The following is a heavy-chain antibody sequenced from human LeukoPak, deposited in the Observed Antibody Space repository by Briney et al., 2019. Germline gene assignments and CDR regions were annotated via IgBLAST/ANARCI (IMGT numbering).Heavy chain of an antibody. CDR3: ARADVNRSGFDY. CDR1: GGSISSGGYS. Sequence: PSETLSLTCAVSGGSISSGGYSWSWIRQPPGKGLEWIGYIYHSGSTYYNPSLKSRVTISVDRSKNQFSLKLSSVTAADTAVYYCARADVNRSGFDYWGPGTLVTVSS. CDR2: IYHSGST. D-gene: IGHD2/OR15-2a*01. V-gene: IGHV4-30-2*01. J-gene: IGHJ4*02.